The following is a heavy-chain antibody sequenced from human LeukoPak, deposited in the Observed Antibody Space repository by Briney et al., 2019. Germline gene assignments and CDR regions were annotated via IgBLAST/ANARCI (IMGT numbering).Heavy chain of an antibody. Sequence: GGSLRLSCTASGFTFGDYAMSWVRQAPGKGLEWVGFIRSKAYGGTTEYAASVKGRFTISRDDSKSIAYLQMNSLKTEDTAVYYCTRDDNVWGSYSDWGQGTLVTVSS. CDR2: IRSKAYGGTT. J-gene: IGHJ4*02. D-gene: IGHD3-16*01. V-gene: IGHV3-49*04. CDR3: TRDDNVWGSYSD. CDR1: GFTFGDYA.